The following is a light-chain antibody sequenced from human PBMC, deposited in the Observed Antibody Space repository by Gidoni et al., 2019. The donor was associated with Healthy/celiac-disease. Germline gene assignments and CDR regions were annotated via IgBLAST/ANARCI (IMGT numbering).Light chain of an antibody. CDR1: QSVSSSY. CDR3: QQYGSSCS. Sequence: EIVLPQSPGTLSLSPGERATLSCRASQSVSSSYLAWYQQKPGQAPRLLIYGASSRATGIPDRFSGSGSGTDFTLTISRLEPEDFAVYYCQQYGSSCSFGQGTKLEIK. CDR2: GAS. V-gene: IGKV3-20*01. J-gene: IGKJ2*04.